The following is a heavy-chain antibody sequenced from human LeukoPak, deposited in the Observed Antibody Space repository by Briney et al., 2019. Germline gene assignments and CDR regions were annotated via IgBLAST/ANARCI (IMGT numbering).Heavy chain of an antibody. CDR1: GFTFSSYA. Sequence: GGSLRLSCAASGFTFSSYAMHWVRQAPGKGLEWVAVISYDGSNKYYADSVKGRFTISRDNSKNTLYLQMNSLRAEDTAVYYCARVQLLWFGELITNSYYYGMDAWGQGTTVTVSS. V-gene: IGHV3-30-3*01. J-gene: IGHJ6*02. CDR2: ISYDGSNK. CDR3: ARVQLLWFGELITNSYYYGMDA. D-gene: IGHD3-10*01.